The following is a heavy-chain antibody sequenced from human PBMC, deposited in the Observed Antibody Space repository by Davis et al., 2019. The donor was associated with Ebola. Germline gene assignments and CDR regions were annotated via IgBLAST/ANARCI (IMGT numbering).Heavy chain of an antibody. CDR2: ISYDGSNK. CDR3: ARDGGWVRPAFDI. V-gene: IGHV3-30-3*01. J-gene: IGHJ3*02. Sequence: PGGSLRLSCAASGFTFSSYWMSWVRQAPGKGLEWVAVISYDGSNKYYADSVKGRFTISRDNSKNTLYLQMNSLRAEDTAVYYCARDGGWVRPAFDIWGQGTMVTVSS. D-gene: IGHD6-19*01. CDR1: GFTFSSYW.